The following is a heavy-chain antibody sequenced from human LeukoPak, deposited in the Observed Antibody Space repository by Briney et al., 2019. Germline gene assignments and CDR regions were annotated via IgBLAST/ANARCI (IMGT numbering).Heavy chain of an antibody. CDR2: ITSSSSYI. J-gene: IGHJ4*02. V-gene: IGHV3-21*01. Sequence: TAGGSLRLSCAASGFTFSSYGMHWVRQAPGKGLEWVSSITSSSSYIYYADSVKGRFTISRHNAKNSLYLQMDGLRAEDTAVYYCARVTWLSAAGTEGNFDYWGQGTLVTVSS. CDR3: ARVTWLSAAGTEGNFDY. D-gene: IGHD6-13*01. CDR1: GFTFSSYG.